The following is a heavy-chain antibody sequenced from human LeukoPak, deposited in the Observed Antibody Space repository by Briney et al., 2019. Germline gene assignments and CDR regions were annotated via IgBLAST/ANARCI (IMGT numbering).Heavy chain of an antibody. Sequence: PGGSLRLSCAASGFSFSTNPMSWVRQAPGKGLEWVSAISPDKTYCADSVKGRLTISRDNYKNTVDLHMNSPRAEDTAIYYCVKEHVDRAFTRSFEIWGQGIVVTVSS. D-gene: IGHD3-3*02. J-gene: IGHJ3*02. V-gene: IGHV3-23*01. CDR1: GFSFSTNP. CDR3: VKEHVDRAFTRSFEI. CDR2: ISPDKT.